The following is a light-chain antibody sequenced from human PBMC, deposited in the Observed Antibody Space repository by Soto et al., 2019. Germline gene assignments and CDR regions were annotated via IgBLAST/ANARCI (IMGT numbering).Light chain of an antibody. Sequence: EIVLTQSPGTLSLSPGETATLSCKASQYITSRYLAWYQQKPGQSPRLLMYDASYPATGIPDRFSGSGSGTDFTLIINRLEPEDFAVYYCQQYGTSPPDTFGQGTRLEMK. CDR2: DAS. J-gene: IGKJ2*01. V-gene: IGKV3-20*01. CDR3: QQYGTSPPDT. CDR1: QYITSRY.